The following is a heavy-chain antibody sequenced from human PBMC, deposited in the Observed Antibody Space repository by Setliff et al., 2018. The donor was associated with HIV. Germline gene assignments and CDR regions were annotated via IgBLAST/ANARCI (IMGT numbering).Heavy chain of an antibody. CDR3: TPPPGTY. Sequence: QPGGSLRLSCAASGFTFSDHYMDWVRQAPGKGLEWVGRTKNKDNSFTTEYAASVKGRFTLSRDDPKSIAYLQMNSLKTEDTGVYYCTPPPGTYWGQGTLVTVSS. J-gene: IGHJ4*02. V-gene: IGHV3-72*01. CDR2: TKNKDNSFTT. CDR1: GFTFSDHY. D-gene: IGHD1-1*01.